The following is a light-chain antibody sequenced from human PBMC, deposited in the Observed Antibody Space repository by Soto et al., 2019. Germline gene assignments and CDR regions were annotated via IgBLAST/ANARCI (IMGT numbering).Light chain of an antibody. CDR1: QSVSSN. CDR2: GAS. V-gene: IGKV3-15*01. J-gene: IGKJ5*01. Sequence: EIVMTQSPATLSVSPGERATLSCRASQSVSSNLAWYQQKPGQAPRLLIYGASTRATGIPARFSGSGSGTEFTLTISSLQPEDFAIYYCQQLKSYPITFGQGTRLEI. CDR3: QQLKSYPIT.